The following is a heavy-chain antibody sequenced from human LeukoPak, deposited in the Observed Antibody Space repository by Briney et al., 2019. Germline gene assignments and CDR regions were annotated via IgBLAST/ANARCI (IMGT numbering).Heavy chain of an antibody. D-gene: IGHD6-13*01. CDR3: AMVEVSSSCPID. Sequence: GGSLRLSCAASGFTFRNYWMNWVRQAPGKGLEWVANINQDGSVKQYVDSLKGRFTISRDNAKNSMYLQMNSLRAEDTAVYYCAMVEVSSSCPIDWGQGTLVTVSS. CDR1: GFTFRNYW. CDR2: INQDGSVK. J-gene: IGHJ4*02. V-gene: IGHV3-7*01.